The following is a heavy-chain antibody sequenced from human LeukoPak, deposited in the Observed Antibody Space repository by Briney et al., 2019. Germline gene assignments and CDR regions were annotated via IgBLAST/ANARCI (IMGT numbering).Heavy chain of an antibody. Sequence: SETLSLTCAVYGGSFSGYYWSWIRQPPGKGLEWIGEINHSGSTNYNPSLKSRVTISVDTSKNQFSLKLSSVTAADTAVYYCARLSHLNWFDPWGQGTLVTVSS. V-gene: IGHV4-34*01. CDR1: GGSFSGYY. CDR3: ARLSHLNWFDP. J-gene: IGHJ5*02. CDR2: INHSGST.